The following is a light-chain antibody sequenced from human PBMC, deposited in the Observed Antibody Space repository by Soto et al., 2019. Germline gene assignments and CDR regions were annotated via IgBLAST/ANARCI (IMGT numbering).Light chain of an antibody. CDR3: QSYDSSLSGVV. J-gene: IGLJ3*02. Sequence: QLVLTQPPSVSGAPGQRVTISCTGSSSNIGAGYDVHWYQQHPGAAPKLLIYGNNNRPSGVPDRISGSKSGTSASLAITGLQAEDEADYYCQSYDSSLSGVVFGGGTKVTVL. V-gene: IGLV1-40*01. CDR2: GNN. CDR1: SSNIGAGYD.